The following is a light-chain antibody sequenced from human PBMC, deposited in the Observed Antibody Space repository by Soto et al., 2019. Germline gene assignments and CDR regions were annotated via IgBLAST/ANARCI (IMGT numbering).Light chain of an antibody. CDR3: SSKRSSTYVV. J-gene: IGLJ2*01. Sequence: QSALTQPASVSGSPGQSITISCTGTSSDVGAYNYVSWYQHHPGKAPKLMIYDVTNRPSGVSNRFSGSKSGNTASLTISGLQAEDEAEYYCSSKRSSTYVVFGGGTKLTVL. CDR2: DVT. V-gene: IGLV2-14*03. CDR1: SSDVGAYNY.